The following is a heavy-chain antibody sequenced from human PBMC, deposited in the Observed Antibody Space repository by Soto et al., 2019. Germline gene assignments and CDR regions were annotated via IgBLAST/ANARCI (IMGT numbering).Heavy chain of an antibody. Sequence: ASVKVSCKASGYTFTSYYMHWVRQAPGQGLEWMGIINPSGGSTSYAQKLQGRVTMTRDTSTSTVYMELSSLRSEDTAVYYCESTHYYDSSVYNFDYWVQGTLVTVSS. CDR2: INPSGGST. V-gene: IGHV1-46*01. J-gene: IGHJ4*02. CDR1: GYTFTSYY. CDR3: ESTHYYDSSVYNFDY. D-gene: IGHD3-22*01.